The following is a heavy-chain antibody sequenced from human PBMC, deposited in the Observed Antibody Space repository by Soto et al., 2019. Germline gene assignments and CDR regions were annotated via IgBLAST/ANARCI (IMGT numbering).Heavy chain of an antibody. D-gene: IGHD6-25*01. Sequence: QVHLVQSGAEVKKPGASVKVSCKASGYTFTSYDISWERQATGQGLEWMGWMNPNSGNTGFAQKFQGRVTMTRNTSISTAYMELSSLRSEDTAVYYCARERAHYGMDVWGQGTTVTVSS. CDR3: ARERAHYGMDV. J-gene: IGHJ6*02. V-gene: IGHV1-8*01. CDR1: GYTFTSYD. CDR2: MNPNSGNT.